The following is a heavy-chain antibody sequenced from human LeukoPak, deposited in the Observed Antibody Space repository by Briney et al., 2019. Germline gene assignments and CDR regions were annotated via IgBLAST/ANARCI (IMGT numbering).Heavy chain of an antibody. CDR1: GGSISSSSYY. Sequence: SETLSLTCTVSGGSISSSSYYWSWIRQPPGKGLEWIGYIYYSGSTNYNPSLKSRVTISVDTSKNQFSLKLSSVTAADTAVYYCARARDGYDDRFDYWGQGTLVTVSS. J-gene: IGHJ4*02. D-gene: IGHD5-24*01. CDR3: ARARDGYDDRFDY. CDR2: IYYSGST. V-gene: IGHV4-61*01.